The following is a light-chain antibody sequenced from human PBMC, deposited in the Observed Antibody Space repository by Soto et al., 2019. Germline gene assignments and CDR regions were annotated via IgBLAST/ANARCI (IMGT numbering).Light chain of an antibody. CDR1: QGISSY. Sequence: IQLTQSPSSLSASVGDRVTITCRASQGISSYLAWYQQKPGKAPKLPIYAASTLQSGVPSRFSGSGSGTGFTLTISSLQADDFATYYCQEYDGYSRTFGQGTKV. CDR3: QEYDGYSRT. V-gene: IGKV1-9*01. J-gene: IGKJ1*01. CDR2: AAS.